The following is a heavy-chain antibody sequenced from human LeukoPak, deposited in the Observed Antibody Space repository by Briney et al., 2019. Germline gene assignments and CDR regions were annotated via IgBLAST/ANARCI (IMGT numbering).Heavy chain of an antibody. D-gene: IGHD3-22*01. J-gene: IGHJ4*02. CDR1: GDSISRGGYY. V-gene: IGHV4-31*03. CDR2: IYYSVSS. CDR3: ARGNSSGFR. Sequence: SQTLSLTCTVSGDSISRGGYYWSWIRQHPGKGLEWIGYIYYSVSSYYNPSFMSRLTISVDTSKNQFSLKLSSLTAADTAVYYCARGNSSGFRWGQGTLVTVSS.